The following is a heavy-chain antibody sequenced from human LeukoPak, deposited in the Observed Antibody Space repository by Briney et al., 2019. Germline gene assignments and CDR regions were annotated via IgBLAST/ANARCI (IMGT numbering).Heavy chain of an antibody. Sequence: SETLSLTCAVSGGSISSGGYSWSWIRQPPGKGLEWIGYFYHSGSTYYNPSLKSRVTISVDRSKNQFSLKLSSVTAADTAVYYCARGRANYYYYGMDVWGKGTTVTVSS. V-gene: IGHV4-30-2*01. D-gene: IGHD1-26*01. CDR2: FYHSGST. J-gene: IGHJ6*04. CDR3: ARGRANYYYYGMDV. CDR1: GGSISSGGYS.